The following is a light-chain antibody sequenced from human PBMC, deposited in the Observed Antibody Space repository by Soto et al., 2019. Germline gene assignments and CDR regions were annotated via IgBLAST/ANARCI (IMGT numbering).Light chain of an antibody. Sequence: DIQMTQSPSSLSASVGDSVTITCRASQNIASSVNWYQQKPGEAPKLLIYVASSLQSGVPSRFSGSGSGTEFTLTISSLQPDDFATYYCQQYNSLWTFGQGTKVDIK. CDR3: QQYNSLWT. CDR2: VAS. CDR1: QNIASS. J-gene: IGKJ1*01. V-gene: IGKV1-39*01.